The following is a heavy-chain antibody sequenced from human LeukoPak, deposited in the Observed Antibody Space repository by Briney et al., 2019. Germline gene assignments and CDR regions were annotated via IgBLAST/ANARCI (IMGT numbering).Heavy chain of an antibody. CDR1: GFTFSSYA. CDR2: ISGSGIST. D-gene: IGHD6-13*01. Sequence: GGSLRLSCAASGFTFSSYAMSWVRQAPGKGLEWVSGISGSGISTYYADSVKGRFTFSRDNSKNTLYLQMNSLRAEDTAVYFCAKDRVTAAGDGAFDIWGQGTIVTVSS. V-gene: IGHV3-23*01. J-gene: IGHJ3*02. CDR3: AKDRVTAAGDGAFDI.